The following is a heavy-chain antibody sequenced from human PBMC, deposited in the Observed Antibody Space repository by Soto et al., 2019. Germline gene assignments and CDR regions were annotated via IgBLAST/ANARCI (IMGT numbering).Heavy chain of an antibody. D-gene: IGHD2-15*01. Sequence: SETLSLTCTVSGGSITSDTTCWGWIRQPPGKGLEWVGSVYYLGTTYYHPSLKSRLSISIDTSKNQFSLELTSMTAADTAVYYCARHDRTPHTRDINWFDPWGQGTLVTVS. V-gene: IGHV4-39*01. J-gene: IGHJ5*02. CDR3: ARHDRTPHTRDINWFDP. CDR2: VYYLGTT. CDR1: GGSITSDTTC.